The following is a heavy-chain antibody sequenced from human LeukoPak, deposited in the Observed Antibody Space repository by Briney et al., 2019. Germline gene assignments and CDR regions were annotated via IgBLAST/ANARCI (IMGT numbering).Heavy chain of an antibody. CDR2: INHSGST. CDR3: ARRLYYYDSSGYYYVTRYYFDY. J-gene: IGHJ4*02. D-gene: IGHD3-22*01. CDR1: GGSFSGYY. V-gene: IGHV4-34*01. Sequence: SETLSLTCTVYGGSFSGYYWSWIRQPPGKGLEWIGEINHSGSTNYNPSLKSRVTISVDTSKNQFSLKLSSVTAADTAVYYCARRLYYYDSSGYYYVTRYYFDYWGQGTLVTVSS.